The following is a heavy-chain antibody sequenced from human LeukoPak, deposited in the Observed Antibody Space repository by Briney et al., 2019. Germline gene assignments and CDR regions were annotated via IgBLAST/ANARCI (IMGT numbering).Heavy chain of an antibody. CDR1: GDSISSYY. D-gene: IGHD3-9*01. J-gene: IGHJ5*02. V-gene: IGHV4-4*07. CDR2: IFISGNT. CDR3: ARELDIYLDP. Sequence: SETLSLTCIVSGDSISSYYWSWIRQPAGKGLEWIGRIFISGNTNYNPSLKSRVTMAVDTSKNQFSLKLSSVTAADTAVYYCARELDIYLDPRGQGTLVTVSS.